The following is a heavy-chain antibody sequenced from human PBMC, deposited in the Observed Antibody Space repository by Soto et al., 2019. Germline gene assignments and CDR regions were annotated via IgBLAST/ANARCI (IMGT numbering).Heavy chain of an antibody. V-gene: IGHV4-4*07. Sequence: SETLSLTCTVSGGPISPYYWSWIRQPAGKGLEWIGRIYYIGSTNYNPPLKSRVSMSLDTARNQISLKVKSVTAADTAVYYCAREGGYFDSSGSGVYHYYGVDVWGRGTTVTVSS. CDR2: IYYIGST. J-gene: IGHJ6*02. CDR1: GGPISPYY. CDR3: AREGGYFDSSGSGVYHYYGVDV. D-gene: IGHD3-22*01.